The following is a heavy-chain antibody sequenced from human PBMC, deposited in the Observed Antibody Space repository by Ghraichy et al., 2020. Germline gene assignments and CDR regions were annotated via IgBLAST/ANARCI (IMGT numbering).Heavy chain of an antibody. CDR2: ISAYNGKT. V-gene: IGHV1-18*01. Sequence: ASVKVSCKASGFTFTNFGFSWVRQAPGQGLEWMGWISAYNGKTNYAEKFQGRVTMTTDTSTTTVYMELRSLRSDDTAVYYCAREGNTRDFDYWGQGTLVTVSS. CDR1: GFTFTNFG. J-gene: IGHJ4*02. CDR3: AREGNTRDFDY.